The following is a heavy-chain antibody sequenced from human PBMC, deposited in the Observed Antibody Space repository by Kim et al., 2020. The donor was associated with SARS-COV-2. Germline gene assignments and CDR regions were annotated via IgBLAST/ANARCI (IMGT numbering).Heavy chain of an antibody. J-gene: IGHJ4*02. CDR2: INHSGST. CDR3: ARKYCSSTSCYFDY. Sequence: SETLSLTCAVYGGSFSGYYWSWIRQPPGKGLEWIGEINHSGSTNYNPSLKSRVTISVDTSKNQFSLKLSSVTAADTAVYYCARKYCSSTSCYFDYWGQGT. CDR1: GGSFSGYY. D-gene: IGHD2-2*01. V-gene: IGHV4-34*01.